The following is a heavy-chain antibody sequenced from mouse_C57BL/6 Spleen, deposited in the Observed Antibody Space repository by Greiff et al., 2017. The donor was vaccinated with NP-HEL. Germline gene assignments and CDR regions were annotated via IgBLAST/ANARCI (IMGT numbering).Heavy chain of an antibody. D-gene: IGHD3-2*02. CDR3: AQTAQAAWFAY. Sequence: EVQRVESGPELVKPGASVKMSCKASGYTFTDYNMHWVKQSHGKSLEWIGYINPNNGGTSYNQKFKGKATLTVNKSSSTAYMELRSLTSEDSAVYYCAQTAQAAWFAYWGQGTLVTVSA. CDR2: INPNNGGT. V-gene: IGHV1-22*01. CDR1: GYTFTDYN. J-gene: IGHJ3*01.